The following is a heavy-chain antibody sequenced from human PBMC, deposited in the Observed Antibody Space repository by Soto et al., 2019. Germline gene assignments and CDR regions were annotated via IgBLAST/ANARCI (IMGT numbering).Heavy chain of an antibody. J-gene: IGHJ4*02. CDR1: GYTFISYG. Sequence: SVKVSCKASGYTFISYGISWVRQAPGQGLEWMGWISAHSGNTKYVEKFKDRVTMTIDTSTSTAYMELRSLRSDDTAIYYCARHPGGTPLYSGYDYYFDYWGLGTLVTVSS. D-gene: IGHD5-12*01. CDR2: ISAHSGNT. V-gene: IGHV1-18*01. CDR3: ARHPGGTPLYSGYDYYFDY.